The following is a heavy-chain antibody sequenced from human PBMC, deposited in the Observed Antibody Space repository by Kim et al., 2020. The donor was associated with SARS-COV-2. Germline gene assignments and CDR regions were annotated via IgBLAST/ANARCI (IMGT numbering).Heavy chain of an antibody. CDR1: GFTFSNAW. D-gene: IGHD1-26*01. V-gene: IGHV3-15*01. J-gene: IGHJ4*02. CDR2: IKSKTDGGTT. Sequence: GGSLRLSCAASGFTFSNAWMSWVRQAPGKGLEWVGRIKSKTDGGTTDYAAPVKGRFTISRDDSKNTLYLQMNSLKTEDTAVYYCTTDMSRFRGSYSFWGQGTLVTVSS. CDR3: TTDMSRFRGSYSF.